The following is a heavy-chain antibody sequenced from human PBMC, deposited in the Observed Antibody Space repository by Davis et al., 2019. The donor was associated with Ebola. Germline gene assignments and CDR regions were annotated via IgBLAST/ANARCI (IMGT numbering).Heavy chain of an antibody. V-gene: IGHV1-2*02. Sequence: ASVQVSCKASGYTFTGYYMHWVRQAPGQGLEWMGWINPNSGGTNYAQKFQGRVTMTRDTSISTAYMELSRLRSDDTAVYYCARGVVPVTLDGMDVWGQGTTVTVSS. J-gene: IGHJ6*02. D-gene: IGHD2-15*01. CDR1: GYTFTGYY. CDR2: INPNSGGT. CDR3: ARGVVPVTLDGMDV.